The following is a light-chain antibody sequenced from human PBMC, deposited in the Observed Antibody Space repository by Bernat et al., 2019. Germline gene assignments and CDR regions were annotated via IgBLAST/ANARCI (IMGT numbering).Light chain of an antibody. CDR1: SSNIGSDT. V-gene: IGLV1-44*01. Sequence: QFVLTQPPSVSAAPGQRVTISCSGSSSNIGSDTVNWYQQVPGTAPKLLIYSNNRRPSGVPDRFSGSKSGTSASLAIGRLQSEDEADYYCASWDSSLKGYVFGTGTKVTV. CDR3: ASWDSSLKGYV. J-gene: IGLJ1*01. CDR2: SNN.